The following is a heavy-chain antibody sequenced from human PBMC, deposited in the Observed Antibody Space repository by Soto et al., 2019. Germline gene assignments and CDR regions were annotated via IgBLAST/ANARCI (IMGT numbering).Heavy chain of an antibody. CDR3: ARDRGSGWYTGQPYWFDP. CDR2: INAGNGNT. V-gene: IGHV1-3*01. D-gene: IGHD6-19*01. J-gene: IGHJ5*02. CDR1: GYTFTSYA. Sequence: GASVKVSCKASGYTFTSYAMHWVRQAPGQRLEWMGWINAGNGNTKYSQKFQGRVTITRDTSASTAYMELSSLRSEDTAVYYCARDRGSGWYTGQPYWFDPWGQGTLVTVSS.